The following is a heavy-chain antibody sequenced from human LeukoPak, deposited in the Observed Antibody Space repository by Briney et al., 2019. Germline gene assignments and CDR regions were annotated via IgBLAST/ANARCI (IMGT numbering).Heavy chain of an antibody. CDR2: INHSGST. V-gene: IGHV4-34*01. Sequence: SETLSLTCAVYGRSFSGYYWSWIRQPPGKGLEWIGEINHSGSTNYNPSLKSRVTISVDTSKNQFSLKLSSVTAADTAVYYCARLYYDSSGYYPFDYWGQGTLVTVSS. CDR1: GRSFSGYY. D-gene: IGHD3-22*01. CDR3: ARLYYDSSGYYPFDY. J-gene: IGHJ4*02.